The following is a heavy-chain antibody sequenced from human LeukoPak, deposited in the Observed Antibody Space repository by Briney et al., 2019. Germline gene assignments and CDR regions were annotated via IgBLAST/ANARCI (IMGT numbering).Heavy chain of an antibody. D-gene: IGHD1-26*01. Sequence: PSETLSLTCAVYGGSFSGYYWSWIRQPPGKGLEWIGEINHSGSTNYNPSLKSRVTISVDTSKNQFSLKLSSVTAADTAVYYCASPTELLDAFDIWGQGTMVTVSS. V-gene: IGHV4-34*01. CDR2: INHSGST. CDR1: GGSFSGYY. J-gene: IGHJ3*02. CDR3: ASPTELLDAFDI.